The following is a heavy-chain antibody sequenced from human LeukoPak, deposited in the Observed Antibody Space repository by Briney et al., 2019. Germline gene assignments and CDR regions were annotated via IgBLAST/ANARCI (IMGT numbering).Heavy chain of an antibody. D-gene: IGHD2-15*01. J-gene: IGHJ3*02. CDR2: IYPGDSDI. CDR1: GYXFTNYW. Sequence: GESLKISCNGSGYXFTNYWICWVRQMPGKGLEWMGIIYPGDSDIRYSPSFQGQVTISADKSISTVYLQWSSLKASDTAMYYCARRGSDAFDIWGQGTIITVSS. V-gene: IGHV5-51*01. CDR3: ARRGSDAFDI.